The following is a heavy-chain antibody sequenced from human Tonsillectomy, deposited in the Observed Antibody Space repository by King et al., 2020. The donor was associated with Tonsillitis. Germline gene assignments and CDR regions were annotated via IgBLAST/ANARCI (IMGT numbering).Heavy chain of an antibody. Sequence: VQLQESGPGLVKPSETLSLTCAVSGYSISSGYYWGWIRQPPGKGLEWIGSIYHSGSTYYNPSLKSRVTISVDTSKNQFSLKLSTVTAADTAVYYCAGGVPPGDGGYYPYYVDYWGQGTLVTVSS. J-gene: IGHJ4*02. CDR2: IYHSGST. V-gene: IGHV4-38-2*01. D-gene: IGHD3-3*01. CDR1: GYSISSGYY. CDR3: AGGVPPGDGGYYPYYVDY.